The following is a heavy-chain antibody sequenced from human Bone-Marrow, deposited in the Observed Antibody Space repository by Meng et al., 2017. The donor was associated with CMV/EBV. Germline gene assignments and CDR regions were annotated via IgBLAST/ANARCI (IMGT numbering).Heavy chain of an antibody. CDR1: GFTFSSYS. V-gene: IGHV3-48*04. D-gene: IGHD3-3*01. CDR2: ISSSGSTI. Sequence: GESLKISCAASGFTFSSYSMNWVRQAPGKGLEWVSYISSSGSTIYYADSVKGRFTISRDNAKNSLYLQMNSLRAEDTAVYYCARANYDFWSGPTYYYYGMDVWGQGTTVTVSS. J-gene: IGHJ6*02. CDR3: ARANYDFWSGPTYYYYGMDV.